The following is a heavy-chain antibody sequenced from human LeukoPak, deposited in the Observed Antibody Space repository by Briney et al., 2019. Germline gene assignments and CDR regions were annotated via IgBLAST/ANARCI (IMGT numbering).Heavy chain of an antibody. J-gene: IGHJ5*02. CDR3: ARTYYGDNWFDP. V-gene: IGHV4-38-2*02. CDR2: IYHSGNT. D-gene: IGHD3-10*01. Sequence: SETLSLTCTVSGYSISSGYYWGWIRQPPGKGLEWIGSIYHSGNTYYNPSLKSRVTISVDTSKNQFSLWLSSVTAADTAVYYCARTYYGDNWFDPWGQGTLVTVSS. CDR1: GYSISSGYY.